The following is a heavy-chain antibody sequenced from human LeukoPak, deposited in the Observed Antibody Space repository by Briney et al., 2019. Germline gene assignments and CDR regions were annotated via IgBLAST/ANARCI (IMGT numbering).Heavy chain of an antibody. V-gene: IGHV3-48*01. CDR1: GFTFSSYS. J-gene: IGHJ4*02. D-gene: IGHD2-21*01. Sequence: PGGSLRLSCAASGFTFSSYSMNLVRQAPGKGLEWVSYISSSSSTIYYADSVKGRFTVSRDNAKNSLYLQMNSLRAEDTAVYYCARDGGDDLNWGQGTLVTVSS. CDR2: ISSSSSTI. CDR3: ARDGGDDLN.